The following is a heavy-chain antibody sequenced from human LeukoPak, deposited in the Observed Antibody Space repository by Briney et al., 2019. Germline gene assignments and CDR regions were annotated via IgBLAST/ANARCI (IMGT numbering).Heavy chain of an antibody. CDR2: INHSGST. V-gene: IGHV4-34*01. CDR3: ARGLRYCSSTSCYRPTYWYFDL. D-gene: IGHD2-2*01. J-gene: IGHJ2*01. CDR1: GGSFSGYY. Sequence: PSETLSLTCAVYGGSFSGYYWSWIRQPPGKGLEWIGEINHSGSTNYNPSLKSRVTISVDTSKNQFSLKLSSVTAADTAVYYCARGLRYCSSTSCYRPTYWYFDLWGRGTLVTVSS.